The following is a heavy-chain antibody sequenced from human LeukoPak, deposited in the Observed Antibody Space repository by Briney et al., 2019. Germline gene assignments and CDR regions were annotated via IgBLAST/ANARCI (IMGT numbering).Heavy chain of an antibody. CDR2: INPNSGGT. Sequence: GASVKVSCKASGYTFTGYYMHWVRQAPGQGLEWMGRINPNSGGTNYAQKFQGRVTMTRDTSISTAYMELGRLRSDDTAVYYCARIKNRGSGSYYFDYWGQGTLVTVSS. J-gene: IGHJ4*02. D-gene: IGHD3-10*01. CDR1: GYTFTGYY. CDR3: ARIKNRGSGSYYFDY. V-gene: IGHV1-2*06.